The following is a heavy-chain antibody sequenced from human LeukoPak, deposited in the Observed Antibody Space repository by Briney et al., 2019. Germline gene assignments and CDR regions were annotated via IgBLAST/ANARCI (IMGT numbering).Heavy chain of an antibody. Sequence: ASVKVSCKSSGYTSSDYGISWMRQAPGQGLEWMGWISTNNGNTSYAQQFQGRVTMTTDTSTSTAYMELRSLKSDDTAVYYCARDVPGSIGTTARFDPWGQGTLVTVSS. V-gene: IGHV1-18*01. CDR3: ARDVPGSIGTTARFDP. CDR2: ISTNNGNT. CDR1: GYTSSDYG. J-gene: IGHJ5*02. D-gene: IGHD1-1*01.